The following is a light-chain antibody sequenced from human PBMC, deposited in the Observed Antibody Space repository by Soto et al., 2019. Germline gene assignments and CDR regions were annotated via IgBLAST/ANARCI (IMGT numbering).Light chain of an antibody. Sequence: DIQMTQSPSSLSASVADRVTITCRASQDSGTDLGWYQQKPGKAPERLIYEASVLQSGVPSRFSGSGSGTEFTLTVSSLQPEDFATYYCVQHYSYPLTFGGGTKVEIK. J-gene: IGKJ4*01. V-gene: IGKV1-17*01. CDR3: VQHYSYPLT. CDR2: EAS. CDR1: QDSGTD.